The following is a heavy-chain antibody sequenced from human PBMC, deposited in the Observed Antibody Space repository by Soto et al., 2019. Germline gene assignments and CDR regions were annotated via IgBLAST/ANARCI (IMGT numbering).Heavy chain of an antibody. CDR2: MTGRGGSI. V-gene: IGHV3-23*01. Sequence: GGSLRLSCAASGFPFSEYGMTWVRQAPGRGLEWVSAMTGRGGSIHYAESVRGRFITSRDNSKNTLYLQMDRLRAGDTAVYYCAKGVMYSTKGLDVWGQGTTVTVSS. CDR3: AKGVMYSTKGLDV. D-gene: IGHD2-15*01. CDR1: GFPFSEYG. J-gene: IGHJ6*02.